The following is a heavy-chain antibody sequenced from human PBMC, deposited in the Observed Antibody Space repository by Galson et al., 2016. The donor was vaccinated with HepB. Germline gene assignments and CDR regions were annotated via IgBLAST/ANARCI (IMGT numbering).Heavy chain of an antibody. D-gene: IGHD6-13*01. CDR2: INPRSSNT. CDR1: GHTFTSHY. J-gene: IGHJ6*02. CDR3: AAALDDYYYGMDV. Sequence: SVKVSCKASGHTFTSHYIHWVRQAPGQGLEWMGIINPRSSNTNYAQKFQGRVTMTRDTSTSTVYMQLSSLRSDDTAVYYCAAALDDYYYGMDVWGQGTTVTVSS. V-gene: IGHV1-46*01.